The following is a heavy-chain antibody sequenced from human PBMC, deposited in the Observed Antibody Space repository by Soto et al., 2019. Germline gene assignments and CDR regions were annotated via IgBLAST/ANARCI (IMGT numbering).Heavy chain of an antibody. D-gene: IGHD3-16*01. CDR1: GFTFSNYW. V-gene: IGHV3-7*03. J-gene: IGHJ4*02. CDR2: IKEDGSEK. Sequence: EVQLVESGGGFVQPGGSLRLSCAASGFTFSNYWMSWVRQAPGKGLEWVANIKEDGSEKYYVDSVKGRFTISRDNAKNSLYRPMNSLRAEDTPVYYCVRVGRVGGYWGQGTLVTVSS. CDR3: VRVGRVGGY.